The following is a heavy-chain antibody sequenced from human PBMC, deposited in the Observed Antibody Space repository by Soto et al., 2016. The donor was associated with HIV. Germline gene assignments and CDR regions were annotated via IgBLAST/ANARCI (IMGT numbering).Heavy chain of an antibody. V-gene: IGHV4-31*03. CDR3: GRDRTSGFGGFTTYGLTS. D-gene: IGHD3-10*01. CDR2: IDYSGST. Sequence: QVQLQESGPGLVKPSQTLSLTCTVSGGSINSGGYYWSWIRQHPGKGLEWIGYIDYSGSTNYNPSFKSRVSISVDTSKNQFSLKLSSVTAADTAVYYCGRDRTSGFGGFTTYGLTSWGQGTTVTVSS. J-gene: IGHJ6*02. CDR1: GGSINSGGYY.